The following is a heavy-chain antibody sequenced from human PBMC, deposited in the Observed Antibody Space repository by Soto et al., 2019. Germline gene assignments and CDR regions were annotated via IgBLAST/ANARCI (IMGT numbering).Heavy chain of an antibody. D-gene: IGHD2-8*01. V-gene: IGHV3-30-3*01. CDR2: ISYDGSNK. CDR1: GFTVSSYA. Sequence: QVQLVESGGGVVQPGRSLRLSCAASGFTVSSYAMHWFRQAPGKGLEWVAVISYDGSNKYYADSVKGRFTISRDNSKNTLYLQMNSLRAEDTAVYYCARSLGVSPDYWGQGTLVTVSS. J-gene: IGHJ4*02. CDR3: ARSLGVSPDY.